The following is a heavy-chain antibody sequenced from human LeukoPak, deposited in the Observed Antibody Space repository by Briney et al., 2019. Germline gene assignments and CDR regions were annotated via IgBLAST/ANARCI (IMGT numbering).Heavy chain of an antibody. CDR2: IIPIFGTA. Sequence: SVKVSCKASGGTFSSYAISWVRQAPGQGLEWMGGIIPIFGTANYAQKFQGRVTITADESTSTAYMELSSLRSEDTAVYYCAGDRGYNWNYGRPNYYYYYMDVWGKGTTVTVSS. CDR3: AGDRGYNWNYGRPNYYYYYMDV. V-gene: IGHV1-69*13. D-gene: IGHD1-7*01. J-gene: IGHJ6*03. CDR1: GGTFSSYA.